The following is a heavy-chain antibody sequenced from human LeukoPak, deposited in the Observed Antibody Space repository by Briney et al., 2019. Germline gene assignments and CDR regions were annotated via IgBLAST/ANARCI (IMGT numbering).Heavy chain of an antibody. CDR3: ARVYSYGPQGAFDI. J-gene: IGHJ3*02. CDR1: GFTFDDYG. V-gene: IGHV3-20*04. D-gene: IGHD5-18*01. Sequence: PGWSLRLSCAASGFTFDDYGMSLVRQAPGKGLEWVSGINWNGGSTGYADSVKGRFTISRDNAKNSLYLQMNSLRAEDTALYYCARVYSYGPQGAFDIWGQGTMVTVSS. CDR2: INWNGGST.